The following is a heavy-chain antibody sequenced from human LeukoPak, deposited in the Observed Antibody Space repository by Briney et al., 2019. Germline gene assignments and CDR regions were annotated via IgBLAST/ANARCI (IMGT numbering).Heavy chain of an antibody. CDR3: AAEQEKVDYWSTWFDP. CDR1: GSTLTELS. CDR2: FDPEDGET. J-gene: IGHJ5*02. V-gene: IGHV1-24*01. D-gene: IGHD1/OR15-1a*01. Sequence: ASVKVSCKVSGSTLTELSMHWVRQAPGKGLEWMGGFDPEDGETFYAQDFQGRVIMTEDTSTDKAYMELSSLRSEDTAVYYCAAEQEKVDYWSTWFDPWGQGTLVTVSS.